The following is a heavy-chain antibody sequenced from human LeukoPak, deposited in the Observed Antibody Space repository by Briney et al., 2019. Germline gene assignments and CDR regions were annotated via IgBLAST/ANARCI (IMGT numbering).Heavy chain of an antibody. D-gene: IGHD5-12*01. CDR3: ARLAGYGGLAWFDP. CDR1: GGSFSGYY. Sequence: PSETLSLTCAVYGGSFSGYYWSWIRQPPGKGLEWIGEINHSGSTNYNPSLKSRVTISVDTSKNQFSLKLSSVAAADTAVYYCARLAGYGGLAWFDPWGQGTLVTVPS. V-gene: IGHV4-34*01. CDR2: INHSGST. J-gene: IGHJ5*02.